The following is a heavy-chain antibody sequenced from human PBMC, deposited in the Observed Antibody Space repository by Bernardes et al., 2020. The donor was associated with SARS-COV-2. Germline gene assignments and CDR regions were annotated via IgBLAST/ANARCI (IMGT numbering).Heavy chain of an antibody. D-gene: IGHD1-26*01. Sequence: GGSLRLSCVASGISFSNYAMSWVRQAPGRGLEWVSVITGNGDSTYYADSVKGRFTISRDNSKNTLYLQMNSLRAEDTAMYFCARALSVGYDYWGQGTLVTVSS. V-gene: IGHV3-23*01. CDR3: ARALSVGYDY. CDR1: GISFSNYA. CDR2: ITGNGDST. J-gene: IGHJ4*02.